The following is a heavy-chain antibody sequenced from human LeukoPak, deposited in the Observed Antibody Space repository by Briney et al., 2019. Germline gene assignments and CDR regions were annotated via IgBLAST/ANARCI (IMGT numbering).Heavy chain of an antibody. V-gene: IGHV3-23*01. Sequence: GGCLRLSWAASGSTFSSYAMSWVRQAPGKGLEWVSAISGSGGSTYYADSVKGRFTISRDNSKNTLYLQMNSLRAEDTAVYYCAKMTTAGLYWGQGTLVTVSS. J-gene: IGHJ4*02. D-gene: IGHD4-17*01. CDR1: GSTFSSYA. CDR3: AKMTTAGLY. CDR2: ISGSGGST.